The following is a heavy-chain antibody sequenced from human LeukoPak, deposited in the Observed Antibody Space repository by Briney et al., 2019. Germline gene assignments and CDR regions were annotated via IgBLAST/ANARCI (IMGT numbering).Heavy chain of an antibody. CDR3: ARGVVPGTVVGFDP. CDR2: VNPNSGNT. CDR1: GYTFTSYD. V-gene: IGHV1-8*01. D-gene: IGHD2-2*01. J-gene: IGHJ5*02. Sequence: ASVKVSCKASGYTFTSYDTNWVRQATGQGLEWMGWVNPNSGNTGYAQKFQGRVTMTRNTSITTAYMELSSLRSEDTAVYYCARGVVPGTVVGFDPWGQGTLVTVSS.